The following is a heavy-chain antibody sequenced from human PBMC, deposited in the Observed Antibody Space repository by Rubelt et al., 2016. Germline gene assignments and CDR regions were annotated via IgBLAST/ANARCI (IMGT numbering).Heavy chain of an antibody. J-gene: IGHJ4*02. CDR1: GGSFSGYY. D-gene: IGHD6-19*01. CDR3: ARLAVAGTEAF. Sequence: QVQLQQWGAGLLKPSETLSLTCAVYGGSFSGYYWSWIRQPPGKGLEWIGSIYYSGSTYYNPSLKSRVTISVDTSKNQFSLKLGSVTAADTAVYYCARLAVAGTEAFWGQGTLVTVSS. CDR2: IYYSGST. V-gene: IGHV4-34*01.